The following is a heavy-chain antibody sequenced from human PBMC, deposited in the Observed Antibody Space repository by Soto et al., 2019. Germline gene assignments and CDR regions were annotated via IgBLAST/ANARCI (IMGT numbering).Heavy chain of an antibody. V-gene: IGHV3-23*01. Sequence: PGGSLRLSCAASGFTFSSYAMSWVRQAPGKGLEWVSAISVSGGSTYYADSVKGRFTISRDNSKSTLYLQMNSLRAEDTAVYYCAKDPGVGVITPWGQGTLVTVSS. CDR1: GFTFSSYA. CDR2: ISVSGGST. J-gene: IGHJ5*02. D-gene: IGHD3-16*02. CDR3: AKDPGVGVITP.